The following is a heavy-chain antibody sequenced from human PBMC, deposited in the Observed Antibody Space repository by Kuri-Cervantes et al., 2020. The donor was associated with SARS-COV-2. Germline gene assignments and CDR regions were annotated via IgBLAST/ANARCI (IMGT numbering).Heavy chain of an antibody. Sequence: SVKVSCKASGGTFSSYAISWVRQAPGQGLEWMGGIIPIFGTANYAQKFQGRVTITTDESTSTAYMELSSLRSEDTAVYYCARGQQLLYYYYYMDVWGKGTTVTVSS. CDR3: ARGQQLLYYYYYMDV. CDR1: GGTFSSYA. V-gene: IGHV1-69*05. J-gene: IGHJ6*03. D-gene: IGHD2-2*01. CDR2: IIPIFGTA.